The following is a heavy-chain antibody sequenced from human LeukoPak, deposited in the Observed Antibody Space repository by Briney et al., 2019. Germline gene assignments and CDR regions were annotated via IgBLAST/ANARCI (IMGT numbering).Heavy chain of an antibody. CDR1: GGSISSYY. D-gene: IGHD3-10*01. J-gene: IGHJ5*02. CDR2: IYYSGST. CDR3: ARLDYDSASYYEMEGWFGP. V-gene: IGHV4-59*12. Sequence: PSETLSLTCTVSGGSISSYYWSWIRQPPGKGLEWIGYIYYSGSTNYNPSLKSRVTISVDTSKNQFSLKLSSVTAADTAVYYCARLDYDSASYYEMEGWFGPWGQGILVTVSS.